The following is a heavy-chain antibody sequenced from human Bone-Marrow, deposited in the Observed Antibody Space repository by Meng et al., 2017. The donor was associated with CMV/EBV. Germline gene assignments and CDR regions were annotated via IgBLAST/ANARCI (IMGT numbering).Heavy chain of an antibody. CDR1: GFTFSSYW. J-gene: IGHJ3*02. Sequence: GGSLRLSCVASGFTFSSYWMHWVRQAPGKGLVWVSRINSAGSSTIYADSVKGRFTISRDNAKNTLYLQMSSLRAEDTAVYFCARIQVWEGDAFDIWGQGTMVTVSS. V-gene: IGHV3-74*01. CDR2: INSAGSST. CDR3: ARIQVWEGDAFDI. D-gene: IGHD5-18*01.